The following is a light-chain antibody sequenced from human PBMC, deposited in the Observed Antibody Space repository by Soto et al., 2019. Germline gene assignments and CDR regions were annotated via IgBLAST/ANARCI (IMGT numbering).Light chain of an antibody. Sequence: GDRVRSTCRASQHIHTFLAWYRQRPGKAPELLMYDASTLQAGVPSRFSGGGSGTRFILTISSLQPEDVATYYCQHYNKAPWMFGQGTKVDIK. V-gene: IGKV1-27*01. CDR2: DAS. CDR3: QHYNKAPWM. CDR1: QHIHTF. J-gene: IGKJ1*01.